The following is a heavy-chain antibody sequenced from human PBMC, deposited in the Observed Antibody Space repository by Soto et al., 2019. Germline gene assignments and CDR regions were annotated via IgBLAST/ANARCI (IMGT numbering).Heavy chain of an antibody. J-gene: IGHJ6*02. CDR2: IIPIFGTA. CDR3: AREGAQGIPAASLLCMDV. D-gene: IGHD2-2*01. Sequence: SVKVSCKASGGTFSSYAISWVRQAPGQGLEWMGGIIPIFGTANYAQKFQGRVTITADESTSTAYMELSSLRSEDTAVYYCAREGAQGIPAASLLCMDVWGQGTTVTVSS. V-gene: IGHV1-69*13. CDR1: GGTFSSYA.